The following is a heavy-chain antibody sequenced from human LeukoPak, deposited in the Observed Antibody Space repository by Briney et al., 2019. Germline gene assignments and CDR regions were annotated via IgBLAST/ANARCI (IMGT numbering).Heavy chain of an antibody. Sequence: SETLSLTCAISGGSISSNYWSWIRQPPGKGLEWIGYCHYSGNTNYNPSLKSRATIAVDMSKNQFSLTLNSVTAADTAVYYCARRPRNLGYTYGSAFDIWGQGTMVTVSS. CDR1: GGSISSNY. J-gene: IGHJ3*02. D-gene: IGHD5-18*01. CDR3: ARRPRNLGYTYGSAFDI. CDR2: CHYSGNT. V-gene: IGHV4-59*13.